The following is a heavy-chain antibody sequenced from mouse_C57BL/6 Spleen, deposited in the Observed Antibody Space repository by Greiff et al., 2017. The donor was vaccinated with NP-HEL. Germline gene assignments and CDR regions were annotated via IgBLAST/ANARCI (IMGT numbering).Heavy chain of an antibody. V-gene: IGHV1-50*01. J-gene: IGHJ4*01. CDR2: IDPSDSYT. CDR3: ARSGSNSVG. D-gene: IGHD2-5*01. Sequence: QVQLKQPGAELVKPGASVKLSCKASGYTFTSYWMQWVKQRPGQGLEWIGEIDPSDSYTNYNQKFKGKATLTVDTSSSTAYMQLSSLTSEDSAVYYCARSGSNSVGWGQGTSVTVSS. CDR1: GYTFTSYW.